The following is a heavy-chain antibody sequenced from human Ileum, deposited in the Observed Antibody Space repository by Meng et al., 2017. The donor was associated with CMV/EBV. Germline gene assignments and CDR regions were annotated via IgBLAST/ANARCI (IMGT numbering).Heavy chain of an antibody. Sequence: QVQLVQSGSELKEPGASVKLSCNASENIFTTYAMNWVRQAPGQGLQWMGWITTSTGNPTYAQGFTGRFVFSLDTSVSTVYLQILNLEADDTAIYYCASYGYFGSGFDYWGQGTLVTVSS. CDR2: ITTSTGNP. CDR3: ASYGYFGSGFDY. J-gene: IGHJ4*02. D-gene: IGHD3-10*01. V-gene: IGHV7-4-1*01. CDR1: ENIFTTYA.